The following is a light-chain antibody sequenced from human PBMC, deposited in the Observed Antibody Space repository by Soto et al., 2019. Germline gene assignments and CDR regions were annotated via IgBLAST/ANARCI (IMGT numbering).Light chain of an antibody. CDR2: DNS. Sequence: QSVLTQPPSVSGAPGQRVTISCTGSSSNIGAGYDVHWYQQLPGTAPKLLIYDNSNRPSGVPDRFSGSKSGTSASLAITGRQAEDEADYYCQSYDSSLSVVFGGRTQLTVL. V-gene: IGLV1-40*01. CDR3: QSYDSSLSVV. CDR1: SSNIGAGYD. J-gene: IGLJ2*01.